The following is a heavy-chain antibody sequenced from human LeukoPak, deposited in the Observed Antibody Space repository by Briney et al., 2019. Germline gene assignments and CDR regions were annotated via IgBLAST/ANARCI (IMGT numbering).Heavy chain of an antibody. J-gene: IGHJ4*02. CDR3: AKEKVPMVRGAYFDY. D-gene: IGHD3-10*01. CDR2: ISGSGGST. CDR1: GFTFSSYW. V-gene: IGHV3-23*01. Sequence: GGSLRLSCAASGFTFSSYWMSWVRQAPGKGLEWVSAISGSGGSTYYADSVKGRFTISRDNSKNTLYLQMNSLRAEDTAVYYCAKEKVPMVRGAYFDYWGQGTLVTVSS.